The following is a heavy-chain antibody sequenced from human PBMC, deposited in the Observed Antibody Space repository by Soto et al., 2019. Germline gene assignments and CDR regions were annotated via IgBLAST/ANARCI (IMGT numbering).Heavy chain of an antibody. V-gene: IGHV3-7*04. CDR3: ARGDYYDSSGPFSNAFDI. D-gene: IGHD3-22*01. J-gene: IGHJ3*02. CDR2: IKPDGSEK. CDR1: GFTFSSHW. Sequence: GGSLRLSCAASGFTFSSHWMSWVRQAPGKGLEWVANIKPDGSEKWYVDSVKGRFTISRDNAKNSLYLQMNSLRAEDTAVYYCARGDYYDSSGPFSNAFDIWGQGTMGTVS.